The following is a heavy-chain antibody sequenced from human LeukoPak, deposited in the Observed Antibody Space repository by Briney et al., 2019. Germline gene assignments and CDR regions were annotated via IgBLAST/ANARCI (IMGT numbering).Heavy chain of an antibody. CDR3: AGYYGSGQWDN. CDR2: TYNSGSS. CDR1: GGSISSYY. V-gene: IGHV4-59*12. J-gene: IGHJ4*02. Sequence: SETLSLTCTVSGGSISSYYWSWIRQPPGKGLEWIGYTYNSGSSSYSPSFTSRGTISTDTPRNQFFLRLTSVTAADTAVYYCAGYYGSGQWDNWGQGTLVTVSS. D-gene: IGHD3-10*01.